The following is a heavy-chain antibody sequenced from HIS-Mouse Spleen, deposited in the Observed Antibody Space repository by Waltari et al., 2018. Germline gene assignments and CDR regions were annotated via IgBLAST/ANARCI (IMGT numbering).Heavy chain of an antibody. D-gene: IGHD6-13*01. CDR1: GGSISSSSYY. Sequence: QLQLQESGPGLVKPSETLSLTCTVSGGSISSSSYYWGWIRQPPGKGLEWIGSIYYSWCTYDNPSLKSRVTISVYTSKNKFSLKLSSVTAADTAVYYCAREIPYSSSWYDWYFDLWGRGTLVTVSS. CDR3: AREIPYSSSWYDWYFDL. V-gene: IGHV4-39*07. CDR2: IYYSWCT. J-gene: IGHJ2*01.